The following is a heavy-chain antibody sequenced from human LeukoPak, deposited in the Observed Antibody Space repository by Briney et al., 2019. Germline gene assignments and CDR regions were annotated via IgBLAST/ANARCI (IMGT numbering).Heavy chain of an antibody. V-gene: IGHV4-59*01. CDR3: ARVPWSRPFRWLDP. J-gene: IGHJ5*02. CDR1: GDSMNNFL. D-gene: IGHD1-26*01. Sequence: SETLSLTCTVSGDSMNNFLWIWIRQRPGKGLEWIGHLYFSGITILTPSLKSRASMSLDTSRNQFSLNLTSVTAADTAVYYCARVPWSRPFRWLDPWGHGTLVTVSS. CDR2: LYFSGIT.